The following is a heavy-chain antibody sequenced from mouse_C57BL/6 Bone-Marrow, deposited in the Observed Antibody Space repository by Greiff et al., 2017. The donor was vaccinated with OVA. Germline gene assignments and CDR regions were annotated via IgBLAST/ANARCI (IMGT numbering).Heavy chain of an antibody. CDR1: GYTFTDYY. Sequence: EVQLQQSGPELVKPGASVKISCKASGYTFTDYYMNWVKQSHGKSLEWIGDINPNNGGTSYNQKFKGKATLTVDKSSSTAYMELRSLTSEDSAVYYCAPSYDGYAWFAYWGQGTLVTVSA. V-gene: IGHV1-26*01. J-gene: IGHJ3*01. CDR3: APSYDGYAWFAY. D-gene: IGHD2-3*01. CDR2: INPNNGGT.